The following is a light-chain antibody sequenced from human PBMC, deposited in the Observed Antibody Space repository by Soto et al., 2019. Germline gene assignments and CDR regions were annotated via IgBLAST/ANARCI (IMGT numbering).Light chain of an antibody. J-gene: IGKJ1*01. CDR1: QDVRAG. V-gene: IGKV3-15*01. CDR2: GAS. CDR3: QQYDVWPVT. Sequence: EIVLTQSPATLSVSPGGRATLSCRASQDVRAGLAWYQQKPGLPPRLLIHGASTRATGIPARFSGSGSGTEFTLTISSLLSEDIGAYFCQQYDVWPVTFGQGT.